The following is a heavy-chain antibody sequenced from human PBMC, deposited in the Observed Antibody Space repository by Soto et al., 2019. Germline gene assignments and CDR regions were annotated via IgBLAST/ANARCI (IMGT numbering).Heavy chain of an antibody. CDR3: PRVAGEVDLPYFPY. Sequence: QVQLVQSGAEVKKPGSSVKVSCKASGGSFSNHAISWVRQAPGQRLEWMGGVVPICTPNYAQNLRGRLTNTAEDSTSTVYMELSSLGSDDTAVYYCPRVAGEVDLPYFPYLGQGTLVPVSS. J-gene: IGHJ4*02. CDR2: VVPICTP. CDR1: GGSFSNHA. D-gene: IGHD3-16*01. V-gene: IGHV1-69*01.